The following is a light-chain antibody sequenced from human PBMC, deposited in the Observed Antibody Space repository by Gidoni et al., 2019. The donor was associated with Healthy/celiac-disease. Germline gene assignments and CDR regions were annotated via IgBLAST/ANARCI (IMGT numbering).Light chain of an antibody. CDR2: GAS. CDR3: QQYGSSIT. CDR1: QSVSSSY. J-gene: IGKJ5*01. Sequence: EIVLTQSPGTLSLSPGERATLSCRASQSVSSSYFAWYQQKPGQAPRLLIYGASSRATGIPDRFRGSGSGTDFTLTISRLEPEDFAVYYCQQYGSSITFGQGTRLEIK. V-gene: IGKV3-20*01.